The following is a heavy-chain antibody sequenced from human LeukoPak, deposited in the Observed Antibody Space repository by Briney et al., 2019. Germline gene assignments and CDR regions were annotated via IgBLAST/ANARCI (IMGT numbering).Heavy chain of an antibody. Sequence: GGSLRLSCAASGLTFSSYAMSSVRQAPGKGLEWVSVISGSGDNTYYADSVKGRLTISRDNSKNTLYLQMNRLRAEDTAIYYCAKDRAYAFDYWGQGTLVTVSS. J-gene: IGHJ4*02. V-gene: IGHV3-23*01. CDR1: GLTFSSYA. CDR2: ISGSGDNT. CDR3: AKDRAYAFDY. D-gene: IGHD5-12*01.